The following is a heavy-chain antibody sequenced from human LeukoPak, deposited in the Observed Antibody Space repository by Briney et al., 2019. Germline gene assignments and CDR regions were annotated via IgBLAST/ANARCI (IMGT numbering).Heavy chain of an antibody. CDR2: IYYSGST. Sequence: SETLSLTCTVSGGSISSYYWSWIRQPPGKGLEWIGYIYYSGSTNYNPSLKSRVTISVDTSKNQFSLKLSSVTAADTAVYYCARDYGGYGYFDYWGQGTLVTVSS. D-gene: IGHD4-23*01. CDR1: GGSISSYY. CDR3: ARDYGGYGYFDY. V-gene: IGHV4-59*01. J-gene: IGHJ4*02.